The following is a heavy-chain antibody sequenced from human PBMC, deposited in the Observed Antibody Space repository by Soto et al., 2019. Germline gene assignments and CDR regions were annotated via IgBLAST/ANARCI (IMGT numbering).Heavy chain of an antibody. CDR3: AKVLSAKYYFDY. D-gene: IGHD3-3*01. V-gene: IGHV3-23*01. J-gene: IGHJ4*02. Sequence: EVQLLESGGDLVQPVGSLRLSCAASGFTFGSSAMNWVRQAPGKGLEWVSAISAGGGNTYYADSVKGRFTISRDNSKNTLYLQMNSLRAEDTAVYYCAKVLSAKYYFDYWGQGTLVTVSS. CDR2: ISAGGGNT. CDR1: GFTFGSSA.